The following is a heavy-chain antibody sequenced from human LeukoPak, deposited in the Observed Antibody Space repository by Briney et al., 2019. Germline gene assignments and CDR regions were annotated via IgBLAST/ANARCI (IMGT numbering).Heavy chain of an antibody. D-gene: IGHD3-10*01. CDR2: IIPILGIA. V-gene: IGHV1-69*04. Sequence: SVKVSCKASGGTFSSYTIRWVRQAPGQGLEWMGRIIPILGIANYAQKFQGRVTITADKSTSTAYMELSSLRSEDTAVYYCARDVTMVREVAEGFDYWGQGTLVTVSS. J-gene: IGHJ4*02. CDR1: GGTFSSYT. CDR3: ARDVTMVREVAEGFDY.